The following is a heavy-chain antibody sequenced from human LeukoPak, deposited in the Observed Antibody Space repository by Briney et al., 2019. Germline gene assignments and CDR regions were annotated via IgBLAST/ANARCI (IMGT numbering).Heavy chain of an antibody. D-gene: IGHD6-6*01. CDR2: IYTSGST. V-gene: IGHV4-4*09. CDR3: ARHIPDSSSSVIDY. J-gene: IGHJ4*02. Sequence: PSETLSLTCTDSGGSISSYYWSWIRQPPGKGLEWIGYIYTSGSTNYNPSLKSRVTISVDTSKNQFSLKLSSVTAADTAVYYCARHIPDSSSSVIDYWGQGTLVTVSS. CDR1: GGSISSYY.